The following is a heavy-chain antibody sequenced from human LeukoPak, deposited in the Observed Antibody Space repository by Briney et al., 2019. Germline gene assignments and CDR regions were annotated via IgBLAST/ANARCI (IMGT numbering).Heavy chain of an antibody. CDR3: VCGGQWLMAFDY. CDR2: IIPILGIA. CDR1: GYTFTGYY. V-gene: IGHV1-69*02. J-gene: IGHJ4*02. D-gene: IGHD6-19*01. Sequence: EASVKVSCKASGYTFTGYYMHWVRQAPGQGLEWMGRIIPILGIANYAQKFQGRVTITADKSTSTAYMELSSLRSEDTAVYYCVCGGQWLMAFDYWGQGTLVTVSS.